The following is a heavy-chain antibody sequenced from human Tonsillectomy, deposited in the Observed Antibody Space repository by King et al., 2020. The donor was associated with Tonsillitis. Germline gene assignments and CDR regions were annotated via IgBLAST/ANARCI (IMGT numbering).Heavy chain of an antibody. V-gene: IGHV3-33*08. CDR3: ARDWRRAVAASGAFDI. D-gene: IGHD6-19*01. J-gene: IGHJ3*02. Sequence: VQLVESGGGVVQPGRSLRLSCAASGVTFSSYGMHWVRQAPGQGLEGVAVIWYDGSNKYYADSVKGRFTISCDNSQTTLYLQMNSLGAEDTAVYYCARDWRRAVAASGAFDIWGQGTMVTVSS. CDR2: IWYDGSNK. CDR1: GVTFSSYG.